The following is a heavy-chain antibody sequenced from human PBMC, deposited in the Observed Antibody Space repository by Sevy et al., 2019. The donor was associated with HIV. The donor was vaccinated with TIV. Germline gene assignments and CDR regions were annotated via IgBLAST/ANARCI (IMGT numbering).Heavy chain of an antibody. D-gene: IGHD2-2*01. CDR3: ARHRLGYCSRTSCSGGDY. V-gene: IGHV5-51*01. J-gene: IGHJ4*02. Sequence: GESLKISCKSSGYSFTSYWIGWVRQMPGKGLEWMGIIYPGDSDIRYSPSFQGQVTITADKSINTVYLQWSSLKASDSAMYYCARHRLGYCSRTSCSGGDYWGQGTLVTVSS. CDR1: GYSFTSYW. CDR2: IYPGDSDI.